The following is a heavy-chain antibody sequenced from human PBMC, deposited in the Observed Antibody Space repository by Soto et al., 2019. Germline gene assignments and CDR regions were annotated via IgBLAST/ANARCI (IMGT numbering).Heavy chain of an antibody. CDR1: GGSISSYY. J-gene: IGHJ6*02. CDR3: ARHGVMVRGDFRDYYYYGKDV. V-gene: IGHV4-59*08. Sequence: SETLSLTCTVSGGSISSYYWSWIRQPPGKGLEWIGYIYYTGSTNYNPSLKSRVTISVDTSKNQFSLKLSSVTAADTAVYYCARHGVMVRGDFRDYYYYGKDVWGQGTTVTVS. CDR2: IYYTGST. D-gene: IGHD3-10*01.